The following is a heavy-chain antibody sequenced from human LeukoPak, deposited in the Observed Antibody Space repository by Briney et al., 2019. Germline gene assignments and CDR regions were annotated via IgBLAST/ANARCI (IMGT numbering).Heavy chain of an antibody. Sequence: PGRSLRLSCAASGFTFSSYGMHWVRQAPGKGLEWVAVISYDGSNKYYADSVKGRFTISRDNSKNTLYLQMNSLRAEDTAVYYCAGGTGFIIKDWGQGTLVTVSS. CDR2: ISYDGSNK. D-gene: IGHD3-9*01. CDR1: GFTFSSYG. J-gene: IGHJ4*02. CDR3: AGGTGFIIKD. V-gene: IGHV3-30*03.